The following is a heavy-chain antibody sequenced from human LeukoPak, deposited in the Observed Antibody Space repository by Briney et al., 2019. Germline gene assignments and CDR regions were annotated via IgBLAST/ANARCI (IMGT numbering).Heavy chain of an antibody. CDR1: AFTLSNYW. CDR2: IREDGSEK. V-gene: IGHV3-7*01. J-gene: IGHJ4*02. D-gene: IGHD2-2*01. Sequence: GGSLRLSCVGSAFTLSNYWMSWVRQAPGKGLEWVANIREDGSEKKYVDSVKGRFTISRDIAKNSLYLQMNSLRAEDTAVYYCARWYCSSTSCYLDYWGQGTLVTVSS. CDR3: ARWYCSSTSCYLDY.